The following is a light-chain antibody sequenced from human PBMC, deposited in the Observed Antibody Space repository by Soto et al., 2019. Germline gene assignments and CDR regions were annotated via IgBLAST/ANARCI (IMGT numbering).Light chain of an antibody. CDR1: SSHIGAGYD. CDR3: QSHDSSLSASV. Sequence: QSVLTQPPSVSGAPGQRVTISCTGSSSHIGAGYDVHWYQQLPGTAPKLLIYGNSNRPSGVAGRFSGSKSGTSASLAITGLQAEDGADYYSQSHDSSLSASVFGGGTKLTVL. CDR2: GNS. V-gene: IGLV1-40*01. J-gene: IGLJ2*01.